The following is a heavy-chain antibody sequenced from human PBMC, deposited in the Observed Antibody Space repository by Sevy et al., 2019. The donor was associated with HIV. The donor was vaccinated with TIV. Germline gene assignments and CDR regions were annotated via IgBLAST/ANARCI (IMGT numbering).Heavy chain of an antibody. CDR3: AKHRGPMAVARNWAFDI. CDR1: GFTFSTYT. V-gene: IGHV3-23*01. CDR2: ISDTGGST. D-gene: IGHD6-19*01. Sequence: GGSLRLSCAASGFTFSTYTMNWVRQAPGKGLEWVSAISDTGGSTDYAHSVKGRFTISRDNSKNTLYLQINSLRAEDTALYYCAKHRGPMAVARNWAFDIWGQGTMVTVSS. J-gene: IGHJ3*02.